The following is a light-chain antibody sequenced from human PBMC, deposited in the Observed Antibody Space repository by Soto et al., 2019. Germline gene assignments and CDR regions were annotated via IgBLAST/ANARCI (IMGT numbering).Light chain of an antibody. CDR1: QSVTRGY. CDR2: GAS. V-gene: IGKV3-20*01. J-gene: IGKJ1*01. CDR3: QHYNYWPPKT. Sequence: IVLTQSPGTLSLSPGQRATLSCRASQSVTRGYLTWYQQKPGQAPRLLIYGASSRATGIPDRFSGSGSGTEFTLTISSLHSEDFAVYYCQHYNYWPPKTFGQGTKVDIK.